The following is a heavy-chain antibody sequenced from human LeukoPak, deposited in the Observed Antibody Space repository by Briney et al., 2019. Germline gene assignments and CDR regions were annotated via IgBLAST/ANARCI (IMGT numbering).Heavy chain of an antibody. Sequence: PSETLSITCTVSGGSISSYYWSWIRQPPGKGLEWIGYIYYSGSTNYNPSLKSRVTISVDTSKNQFSLKLSSVTAADTAVYYCARVVVPAAIDYWGQGTLVTVSS. CDR2: IYYSGST. D-gene: IGHD2-2*02. CDR3: ARVVVPAAIDY. V-gene: IGHV4-59*01. CDR1: GGSISSYY. J-gene: IGHJ4*02.